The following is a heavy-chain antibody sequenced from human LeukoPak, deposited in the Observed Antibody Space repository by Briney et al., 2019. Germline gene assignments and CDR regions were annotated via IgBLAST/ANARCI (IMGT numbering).Heavy chain of an antibody. CDR1: GYTFTGYY. J-gene: IGHJ6*02. CDR3: ARDRGPYYDFWSGKRYYYYSMDV. D-gene: IGHD3-3*01. Sequence: ASVKVSCKASGYTFTGYYMHWVRQAPGRGLEWMGRINPNSGGTNYAQKFQGRVTMTRDTSISTAYMELSRLRSDDTAVYYCARDRGPYYDFWSGKRYYYYSMDVWGQGTTVTVSS. V-gene: IGHV1-2*06. CDR2: INPNSGGT.